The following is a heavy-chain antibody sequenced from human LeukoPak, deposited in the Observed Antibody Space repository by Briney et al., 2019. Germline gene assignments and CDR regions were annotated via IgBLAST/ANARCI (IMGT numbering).Heavy chain of an antibody. CDR2: IEQDGSEK. CDR3: ARSFTPYQPLDVFDY. CDR1: RLALSTYG. J-gene: IGHJ4*02. D-gene: IGHD2-2*01. V-gene: IGHV3-7*01. Sequence: TGRTLSLSCAPSRLALSTYGMTCVRQSPGQGRECVANIEQDGSEKYYVDTVKGRFTISSDNAKHSLYLHMNSLRVEDTTVYYFARSFTPYQPLDVFDYWGQGTLVTVSP.